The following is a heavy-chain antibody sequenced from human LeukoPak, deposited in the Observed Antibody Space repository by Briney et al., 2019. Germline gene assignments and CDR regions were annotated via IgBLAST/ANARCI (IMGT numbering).Heavy chain of an antibody. CDR1: GFTFSSYW. CDR2: IKQDGSEK. J-gene: IGHJ6*02. Sequence: GGSLRLSCTASGFTFSSYWMSWVRQAPGKGLEWVANIKQDGSEKDYVDSVKGRFTISRDNAKNSLYLQMNSLRAEDTAIYYCARYCGGDCYGMDVWGQGTTVTVSS. D-gene: IGHD2-21*01. V-gene: IGHV3-7*01. CDR3: ARYCGGDCYGMDV.